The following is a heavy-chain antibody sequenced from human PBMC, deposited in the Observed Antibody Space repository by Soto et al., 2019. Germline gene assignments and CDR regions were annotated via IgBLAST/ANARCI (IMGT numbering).Heavy chain of an antibody. Sequence: GESLKISCKGSGYSFTSYWISWVRQMPGKGLEWMGRIDPSDSYTNYSPSFQGHVTISADKSISTAYLRWSSLKASDTAMYYCATLSITGTTYYYYYGMDVWGQGTTVTVSS. CDR2: IDPSDSYT. CDR3: ATLSITGTTYYYYYGMDV. CDR1: GYSFTSYW. D-gene: IGHD1-7*01. J-gene: IGHJ6*02. V-gene: IGHV5-10-1*01.